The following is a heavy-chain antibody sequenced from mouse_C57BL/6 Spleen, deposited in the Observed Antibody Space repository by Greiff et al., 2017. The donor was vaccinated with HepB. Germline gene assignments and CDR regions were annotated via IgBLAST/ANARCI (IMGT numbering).Heavy chain of an antibody. CDR1: GFTLSSYG. Sequence: EVKLVESGGDLVKPGGSLKLSCAASGFTLSSYGLSWVRQTPDKRLEWVATISSGGSYPYYPDSVKGRFTISRDNAKNTLYLQMSSLKSEDTAMYYCARYDYFDYWGQGTTLTVSS. CDR2: ISSGGSYP. CDR3: ARYDYFDY. D-gene: IGHD2-3*01. J-gene: IGHJ2*01. V-gene: IGHV5-6*02.